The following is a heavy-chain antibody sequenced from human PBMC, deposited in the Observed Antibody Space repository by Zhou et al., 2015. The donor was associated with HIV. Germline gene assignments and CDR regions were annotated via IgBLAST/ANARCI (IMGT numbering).Heavy chain of an antibody. J-gene: IGHJ5*02. D-gene: IGHD6-13*01. Sequence: QVQLVQSGAEVKKPGSSVKVSCKAPGGTFTTYGISWVRQAPGQGLEWMGGIIPVIKIPNHAQEFQGRLTITADESTSTAYMELNSLRSEDTAVYYCARVRLIAEEGTNRYWFDTWGQGTLVTVSS. CDR1: GGTFTTYG. V-gene: IGHV1-69*01. CDR3: ARVRLIAEEGTNRYWFDT. CDR2: IIPVIKIP.